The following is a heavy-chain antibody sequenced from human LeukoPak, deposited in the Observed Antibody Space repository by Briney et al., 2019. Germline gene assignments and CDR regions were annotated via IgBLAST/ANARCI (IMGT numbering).Heavy chain of an antibody. CDR3: ANGVRGVINWFDP. D-gene: IGHD3-10*01. CDR2: ICVGGGGK. J-gene: IGHJ5*02. V-gene: IGHV3-23*01. Sequence: QSGGSLRLSCAASGFTFSSYALSWVRQAPGKGLDWVSAICVGGGGKYYADSVKGRFTISRDNSKNTLYLQMNSLRAEDTAVYYCANGVRGVINWFDPWGQGTLVTVSS. CDR1: GFTFSSYA.